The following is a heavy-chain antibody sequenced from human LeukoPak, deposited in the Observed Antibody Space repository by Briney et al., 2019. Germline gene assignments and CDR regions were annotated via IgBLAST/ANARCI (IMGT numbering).Heavy chain of an antibody. CDR3: AMNELAVSPSDAFDI. Sequence: GESLKISCKGSGYSFTSYWIGWVRQMPGKGLEWMGIIYPGDSDTRYSPSFQGQVTISADKSISTAYLQWSSLKASDTAMYYCAMNELAVSPSDAFDIWGQGTMVTVSS. D-gene: IGHD3-3*02. J-gene: IGHJ3*02. V-gene: IGHV5-51*01. CDR2: IYPGDSDT. CDR1: GYSFTSYW.